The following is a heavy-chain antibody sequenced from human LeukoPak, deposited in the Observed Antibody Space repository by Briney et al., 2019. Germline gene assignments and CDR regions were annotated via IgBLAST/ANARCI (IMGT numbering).Heavy chain of an antibody. D-gene: IGHD2-8*02. CDR1: GFPFSSYA. J-gene: IGHJ6*03. CDR2: ISTSGDST. CDR3: AKGTEAGYYYYYYMDV. Sequence: GGSLRLPCAASGFPFSSYAVTWARAAPGKGVECVVGISTSGDSTYYAHSVKGRFTISRDNYKNTLYLQMNSLRAEDTAVYYCAKGTEAGYYYYYYMDVWGKGTTVTVSS. V-gene: IGHV3-23*01.